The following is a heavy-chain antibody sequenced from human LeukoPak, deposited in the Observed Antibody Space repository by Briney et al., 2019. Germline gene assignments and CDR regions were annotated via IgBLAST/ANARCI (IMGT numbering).Heavy chain of an antibody. V-gene: IGHV3-73*01. Sequence: PGGSLRLSCAASGFTFSGSAIHWVRQASGKGLEWVGRIRSKANNYATAYVASVKGRFTISRDDSKNTAYLQMSSLRTEDTAVYYCTGTMILDPLDAQNNWFGPWGQGTLVTVSS. CDR3: TGTMILDPLDAQNNWFGP. CDR2: IRSKANNYAT. CDR1: GFTFSGSA. J-gene: IGHJ5*02. D-gene: IGHD3-22*01.